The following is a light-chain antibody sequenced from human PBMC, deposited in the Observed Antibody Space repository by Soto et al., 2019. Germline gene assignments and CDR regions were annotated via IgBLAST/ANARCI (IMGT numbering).Light chain of an antibody. CDR1: QDISNY. V-gene: IGKV1-33*01. J-gene: IGKJ4*01. CDR3: QQYDNLPLT. CDR2: DAS. Sequence: DIQMTQSPSSLSASVGDRVTITCQASQDISNYLNWYQQKPGKAPKLLIYDASNLETGVPSRFSGSGSGTDFTFTISSLQPEDIATYYCQQYDNLPLTFGAGTKVDIX.